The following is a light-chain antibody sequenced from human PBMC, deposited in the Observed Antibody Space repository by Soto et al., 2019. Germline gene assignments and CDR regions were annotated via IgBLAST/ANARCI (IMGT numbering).Light chain of an antibody. V-gene: IGKV1D-12*01. CDR3: KQTEDFPLP. CDR2: ATS. CDR1: QGIYSR. Sequence: MSQSPSSVSAYVGDTVTITCRASQGIYSRLAWYQQKPGKAPELLIYATSTLQNGVPSRFSGSGFGTDFTLSISSLQPEDSASYFCKQTEDFPLPFGGGAKVDI. J-gene: IGKJ4*01.